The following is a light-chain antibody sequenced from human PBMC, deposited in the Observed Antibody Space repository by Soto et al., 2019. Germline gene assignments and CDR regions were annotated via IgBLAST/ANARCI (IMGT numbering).Light chain of an antibody. Sequence: DIPMTQSPSSLSASVGDRVTITCRASKSISSYLNWYQHKPGKAPKLLIYAASSLQSGVPSTFSGSGSGTDFTLTISSLQPEDFATYYCQQSYSAPPTFGQGTKLEIK. CDR1: KSISSY. V-gene: IGKV1-39*01. CDR3: QQSYSAPPT. CDR2: AAS. J-gene: IGKJ2*01.